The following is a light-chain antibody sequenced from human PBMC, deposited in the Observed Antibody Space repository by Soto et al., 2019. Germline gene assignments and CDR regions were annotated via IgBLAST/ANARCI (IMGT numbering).Light chain of an antibody. CDR2: DVT. J-gene: IGLJ1*01. CDR1: SSEVGGYNC. CDR3: CSHSASYTFV. Sequence: YALAQPRSVSGTTGQSVTISCNGTSSEVGGYNCVSWYQQHPGKSPQLMIYDVTQRPSWVPDRFSGSKSDNTASLTISGLQAEDEADYYCCSHSASYTFVFGTGTKVTVL. V-gene: IGLV2-11*01.